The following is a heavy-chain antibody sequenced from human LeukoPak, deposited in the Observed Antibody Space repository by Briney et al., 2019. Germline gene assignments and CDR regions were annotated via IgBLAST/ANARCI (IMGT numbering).Heavy chain of an antibody. Sequence: GSLRLSCAAAGLSFGGYGMHWVRQAPGKGLEWVAVISYDGSNKYYADSVKGRFTISRDNSKNTLYLQMNSLRAEDTAVYYCAKVGYSYGFHRLKYYYYYMDVWGKGTTVTISS. V-gene: IGHV3-30*18. D-gene: IGHD5-18*01. J-gene: IGHJ6*03. CDR1: GLSFGGYG. CDR3: AKVGYSYGFHRLKYYYYYMDV. CDR2: ISYDGSNK.